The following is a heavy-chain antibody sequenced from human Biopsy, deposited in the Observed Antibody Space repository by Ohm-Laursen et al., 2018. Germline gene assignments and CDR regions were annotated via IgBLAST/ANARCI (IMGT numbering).Heavy chain of an antibody. Sequence: GTLSLTCVVSGDSISGYYWNWIRQPPGKRLEWIGYILSTGSTDYNPSLQSRVSISLDLSTDQFSLKVDSVTAADTAVYYCARVVGAATGFDPWGQGTLVTVSS. CDR2: ILSTGST. CDR3: ARVVGAATGFDP. V-gene: IGHV4-59*01. CDR1: GDSISGYY. D-gene: IGHD1-26*01. J-gene: IGHJ5*02.